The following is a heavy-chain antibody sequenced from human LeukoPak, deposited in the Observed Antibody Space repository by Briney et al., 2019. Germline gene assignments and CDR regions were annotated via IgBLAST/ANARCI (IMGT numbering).Heavy chain of an antibody. J-gene: IGHJ4*02. CDR1: GFIFSNYA. D-gene: IGHD5-18*01. V-gene: IGHV4-34*01. CDR3: ARGVSVGLNSYGLYNY. Sequence: GSLRLSCAASGFIFSNYAIYWIRQPPGKGLEWIGEITHSGSTNYNPSLKSRVTISIDTSKNQFSLKVSSVTAADTAVYYCARGVSVGLNSYGLYNYWGQGALVTVSS. CDR2: ITHSGST.